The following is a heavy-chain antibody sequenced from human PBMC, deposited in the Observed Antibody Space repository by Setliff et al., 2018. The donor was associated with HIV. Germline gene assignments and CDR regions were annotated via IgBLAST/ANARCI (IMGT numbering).Heavy chain of an antibody. Sequence: SLTCAVSGPYSISSGFYWGWIRQPPGKGLEWIGYIHNSGTTHYNPAFESRLIISLDMSNNRFSLNLASVTAADTAVYYCARSNLEPTSRLFDPWGPGTLVTVSS. CDR2: IHNSGTT. J-gene: IGHJ5*02. D-gene: IGHD1-1*01. V-gene: IGHV4-38-2*01. CDR1: GPYSISSGFY. CDR3: ARSNLEPTSRLFDP.